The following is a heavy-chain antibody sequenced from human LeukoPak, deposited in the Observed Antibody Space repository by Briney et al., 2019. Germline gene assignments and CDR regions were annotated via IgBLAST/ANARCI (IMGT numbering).Heavy chain of an antibody. CDR2: INHSGST. J-gene: IGHJ6*03. D-gene: IGHD6-6*01. V-gene: IGHV4-34*01. CDR1: GGSFSGYY. Sequence: SETLSLTCAVYGGSFSGYYWSWIRQPPGKGLEWIGEINHSGSTNYNPSLKSRVTISVDTSKNQFSLKLSSVTAADTAVYYCATLASSVGLWKGIAARPYYIDAWGKGTTVTVSS. CDR3: ATLASSVGLWKGIAARPYYIDA.